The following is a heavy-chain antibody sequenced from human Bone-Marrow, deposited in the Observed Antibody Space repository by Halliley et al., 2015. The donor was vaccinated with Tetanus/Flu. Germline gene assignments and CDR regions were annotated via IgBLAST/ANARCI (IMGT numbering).Heavy chain of an antibody. CDR3: AGSRVGGSRGLDS. V-gene: IGHV4-59*03. CDR2: IYYTGDT. CDR1: GGSITDFY. J-gene: IGHJ4*02. Sequence: TLSLTCSVSGGSITDFYWTWIRQPPGKGLEYIGYIYYTGDTNYNPSLRGRVTISVDTSKNQFSLKLNSVTAADTAAYYCAGSRVGGSRGLDSWGQGILVPISS. D-gene: IGHD1-26*01.